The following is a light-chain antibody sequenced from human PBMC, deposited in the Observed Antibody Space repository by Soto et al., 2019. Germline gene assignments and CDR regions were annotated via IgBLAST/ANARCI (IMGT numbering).Light chain of an antibody. CDR1: QRISPF. Sequence: DIQMTQSPSSLSASVGDRVTITCRASQRISPFLNWYQQRPGKAPRLLIFAGSTLQSGVPSRFSGSGSGTDFTLTISILQPEDFATYYCQQSFGTPLTFGQGTKL. CDR3: QQSFGTPLT. CDR2: AGS. J-gene: IGKJ2*01. V-gene: IGKV1-39*01.